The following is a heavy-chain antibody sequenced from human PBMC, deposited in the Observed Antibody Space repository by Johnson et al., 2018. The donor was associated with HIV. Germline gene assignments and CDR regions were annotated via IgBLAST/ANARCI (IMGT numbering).Heavy chain of an antibody. J-gene: IGHJ3*02. Sequence: VQLVESGGGLVQPGRSLRLSCAASGFTFDDYAMHWVRQAPGKGLEWVSGISWNSGSIGYADSVKGRFTISRDNAKNSLYLQMNSLRAEDTALYYCARPWLGAFDIWGQGTMVTVSS. CDR2: ISWNSGSI. V-gene: IGHV3-9*01. CDR3: ARPWLGAFDI. D-gene: IGHD3-22*01. CDR1: GFTFDDYA.